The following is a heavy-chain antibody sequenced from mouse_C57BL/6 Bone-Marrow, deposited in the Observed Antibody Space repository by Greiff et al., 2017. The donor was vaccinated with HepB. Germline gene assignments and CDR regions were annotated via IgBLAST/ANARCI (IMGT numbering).Heavy chain of an antibody. CDR2: INPGSGGT. J-gene: IGHJ3*01. Sequence: VKVVESGAELVRPGTSVKVSCKASGYAFTNYLIEWVKQRPGQGLEWIGVINPGSGGTNYNEKFKGKATLTADKSSSTAYMQLSSLTSEDSAVYVCARGGYSNDDLAWFAYWGQGTLVTVSA. CDR1: GYAFTNYL. D-gene: IGHD2-12*01. CDR3: ARGGYSNDDLAWFAY. V-gene: IGHV1-54*01.